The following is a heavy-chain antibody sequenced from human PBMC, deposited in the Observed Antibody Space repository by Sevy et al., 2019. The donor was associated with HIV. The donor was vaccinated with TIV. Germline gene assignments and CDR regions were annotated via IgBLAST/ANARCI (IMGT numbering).Heavy chain of an antibody. V-gene: IGHV3-74*01. J-gene: IGHJ3*02. Sequence: GGSLRLSCGASGFTFGSYWIHWVRQVPGKGLEWVSRISDDGRSTTYADSVRGRFTISRDNAKNTLYLQMNGLRADDTAVYYCARDSVTVSGIVLYALDIWGQGTMVTVSS. CDR3: ARDSVTVSGIVLYALDI. CDR2: ISDDGRST. D-gene: IGHD3-3*01. CDR1: GFTFGSYW.